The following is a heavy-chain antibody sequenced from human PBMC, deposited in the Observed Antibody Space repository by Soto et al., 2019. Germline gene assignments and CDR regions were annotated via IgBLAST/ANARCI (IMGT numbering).Heavy chain of an antibody. D-gene: IGHD6-13*01. CDR2: ISYDGSNK. V-gene: IGHV3-30*18. Sequence: GGSLRLSCAASGFTFSSYGMHWVRQAPGKGLEWVAVISYDGSNKYYADSVKGRFTISRGNSKNTLYLQMNSLRAEDTAVYYCAKDGAAAVLYYYYGMDVWGQGTTVTVSS. J-gene: IGHJ6*02. CDR3: AKDGAAAVLYYYYGMDV. CDR1: GFTFSSYG.